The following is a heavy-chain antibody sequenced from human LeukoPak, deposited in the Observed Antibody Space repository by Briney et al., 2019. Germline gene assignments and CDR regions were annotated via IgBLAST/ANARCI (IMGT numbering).Heavy chain of an antibody. V-gene: IGHV3-23*01. CDR2: ISGSGGNT. J-gene: IGHJ2*01. CDR1: GFTFSSYA. D-gene: IGHD3-10*01. Sequence: PGGSLRLSCAASGFTFSSYAMVWVRQAPGKGLEWVSTISGSGGNTFYEDSVKGRFTISRDNSKNTLYLQMNSLRAEDTALYYCAKDRVNWYFDLWGRGTLVIVSS. CDR3: AKDRVNWYFDL.